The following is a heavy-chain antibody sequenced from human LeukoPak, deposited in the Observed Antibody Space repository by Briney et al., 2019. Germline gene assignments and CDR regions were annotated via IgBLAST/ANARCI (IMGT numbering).Heavy chain of an antibody. CDR2: IYYTGST. Sequence: SETLSLTCTVSGDSITSYYWSWIRQPPGKGLEWIGYIYYTGSTNYNPSLKSRVTISVDTSKNQFSLKLSSVTAADTAVYYCARRGNARSFDYWGQGTLVTVSS. J-gene: IGHJ4*02. CDR1: GDSITSYY. D-gene: IGHD1-1*01. CDR3: ARRGNARSFDY. V-gene: IGHV4-59*08.